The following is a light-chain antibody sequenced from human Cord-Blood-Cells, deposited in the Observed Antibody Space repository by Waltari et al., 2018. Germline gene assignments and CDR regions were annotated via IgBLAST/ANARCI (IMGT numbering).Light chain of an antibody. CDR2: DAS. Sequence: DIQMTQSPSPLSASVVDGVAITCRASQSISSWLAWYQQKPGKAPKLLIYDASSLESRVPSSFSGSGSATEFTLTISSLQPDDFATDYCRQYNSYSPGTFGQGTKVEIK. CDR1: QSISSW. V-gene: IGKV1-5*01. CDR3: RQYNSYSPGT. J-gene: IGKJ1*01.